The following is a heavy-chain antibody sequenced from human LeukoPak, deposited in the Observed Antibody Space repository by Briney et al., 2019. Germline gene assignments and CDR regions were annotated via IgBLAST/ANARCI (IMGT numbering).Heavy chain of an antibody. V-gene: IGHV4-61*02. J-gene: IGHJ4*02. D-gene: IGHD1-26*01. CDR1: GGSISSGNYY. CDR3: ARGDGVFDY. Sequence: PSETLSLTCTVSGGSISSGNYYWSWIRQPAGKGLEWIGRIYTSGNTNYNPSLESRVTISVDTSKNQFSLKLNSVTAADTALYYCARGDGVFDYWGQGTLVTVSS. CDR2: IYTSGNT.